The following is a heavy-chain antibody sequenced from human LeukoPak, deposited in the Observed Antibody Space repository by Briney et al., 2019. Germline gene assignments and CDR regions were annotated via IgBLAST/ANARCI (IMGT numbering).Heavy chain of an antibody. CDR1: GFTLADLS. Sequence: ASVKVSCKVSGFTLADLSMHWVRQAPGKGLEWVGGFDRKNGDTIYAQRFRGRVTLTEDTSTGTAYMDLSSLSADDTAVYYCATGVFCATTTCPGYQHYYYFMDVWGKGTRSPSP. D-gene: IGHD2-2*01. V-gene: IGHV1-24*01. CDR3: ATGVFCATTTCPGYQHYYYFMDV. CDR2: FDRKNGDT. J-gene: IGHJ6*03.